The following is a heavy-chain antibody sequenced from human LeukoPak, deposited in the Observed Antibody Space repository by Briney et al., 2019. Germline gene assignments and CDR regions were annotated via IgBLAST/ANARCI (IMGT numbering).Heavy chain of an antibody. V-gene: IGHV4-39*01. J-gene: IGHJ4*02. CDR3: ASDQYYFDC. CDR1: GGSISSSSYY. Sequence: TETLSLTCTVSGGSISSSSYYWGWIRQPPGKGLEWIGSIYYSGNTYYNPSLKSRVTISVDTSKNQFSLKLSSVTAADTAVYYCASDQYYFDCWGQGTLVTVSS. CDR2: IYYSGNT.